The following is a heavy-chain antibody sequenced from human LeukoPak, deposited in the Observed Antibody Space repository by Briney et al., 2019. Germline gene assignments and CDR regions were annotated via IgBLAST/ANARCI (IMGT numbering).Heavy chain of an antibody. J-gene: IGHJ5*02. V-gene: IGHV3-7*03. Sequence: GGSLRLSCAASGFTFSSYWMSWVRQAPGKGLEWVANIKQDGSEKYYVDSVKGRFTISRDNAQNSLYLQLNSLRAEDTAVYYCAKDRYSYGSPFDPWGQGTLVTVSS. CDR1: GFTFSSYW. CDR3: AKDRYSYGSPFDP. D-gene: IGHD5-18*01. CDR2: IKQDGSEK.